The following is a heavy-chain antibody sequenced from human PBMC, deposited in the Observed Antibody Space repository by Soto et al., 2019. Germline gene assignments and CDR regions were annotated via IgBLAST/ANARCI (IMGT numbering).Heavy chain of an antibody. CDR2: VSAYNGER. J-gene: IGHJ4*01. V-gene: IGHV1-18*01. Sequence: QVQLVQSGAEVKXPGASXXVSCKASGYXXXXYGINWVRQAPGQGLEWLGWVSAYNGERRYAQRVQARVIMTTDTSTTTAYMELRSLRSDDTAVYYCSRGTSIPASGDYWGQGTLVTVSS. D-gene: IGHD6-6*01. CDR1: GYXXXXYG. CDR3: SRGTSIPASGDY.